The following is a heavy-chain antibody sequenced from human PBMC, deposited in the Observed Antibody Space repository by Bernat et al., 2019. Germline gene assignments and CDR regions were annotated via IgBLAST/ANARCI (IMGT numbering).Heavy chain of an antibody. D-gene: IGHD3-22*01. V-gene: IGHV1-18*01. J-gene: IGHJ4*02. CDR2: ISAYNGNT. CDR1: GYTFTSYG. CDR3: ARTPKTYYYDSSGYYYLGPFDY. Sequence: QVQLVQSGAEVKKPGASVKVSYKASGYTFTSYGISWVRQAPGQGLEWMGWISAYNGNTNYAQKLQGRVTMTTDTSTSTAYMELRSLRSDDTAVYYCARTPKTYYYDSSGYYYLGPFDYWGQGTLVTVSS.